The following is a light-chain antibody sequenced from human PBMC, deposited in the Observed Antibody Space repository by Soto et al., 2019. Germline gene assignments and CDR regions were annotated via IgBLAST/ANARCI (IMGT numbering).Light chain of an antibody. CDR1: RDVGSD. V-gene: IGKV1-17*01. CDR2: AAS. CDR3: QKLDTYPLT. J-gene: IGKJ5*01. Sequence: QMTQSPSSLSASVGEKIIITCRASRDVGSDVSWYQQKPGQAPKLLIYAASNLYTGVPSRFSGSRSGTEFTLTISSLQPEDFASYYCQKLDTYPLTFGQGTRLEIK.